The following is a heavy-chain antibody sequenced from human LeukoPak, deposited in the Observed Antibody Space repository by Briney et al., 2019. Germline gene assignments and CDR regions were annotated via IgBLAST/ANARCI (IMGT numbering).Heavy chain of an antibody. V-gene: IGHV1-46*01. CDR1: GYTFTSYY. D-gene: IGHD1-1*01. J-gene: IGHJ4*02. CDR3: ARDPSTGHRRFDY. Sequence: ASVKVSCKASGYTFTSYYMHWVRQAPGQGLEWMGIINPSGGSTSYAQKFQGRVTMTRYTSTSTVYMELSSPRSEDTAVYYCARDPSTGHRRFDYWGQGTLVTVSS. CDR2: INPSGGST.